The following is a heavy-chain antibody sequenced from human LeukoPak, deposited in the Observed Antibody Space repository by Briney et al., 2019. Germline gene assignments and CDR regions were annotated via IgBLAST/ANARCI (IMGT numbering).Heavy chain of an antibody. CDR3: ARDGTTVTTFWDYWYFDL. J-gene: IGHJ2*01. D-gene: IGHD4-11*01. Sequence: SETLSLTCTVSGDSISSYYWSWIRQPPGKGLEWIGYIYTSGSTNYNPSLKSRVTMSVDTSKNQFSLKLGSVTAADTAVYYCARDGTTVTTFWDYWYFDLWGRGTLVTVSS. V-gene: IGHV4-4*08. CDR1: GDSISSYY. CDR2: IYTSGST.